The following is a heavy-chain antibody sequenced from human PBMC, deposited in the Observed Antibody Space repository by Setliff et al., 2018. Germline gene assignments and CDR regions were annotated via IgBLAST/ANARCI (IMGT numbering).Heavy chain of an antibody. J-gene: IGHJ5*02. CDR1: GYSIRSSDW. CDR3: ERGETRLGWFDP. D-gene: IGHD3-16*01. V-gene: IGHV4-28*03. Sequence: SETLSLTCVVSGYSIRSSDWWAWIRQPPGKGLEWIGYVFYTGRTYYNPSLKSRVTMSVDTSKNQFTLELRSVTAVDTAGYYCERGETRLGWFDPWGQGILVTVSS. CDR2: VFYTGRT.